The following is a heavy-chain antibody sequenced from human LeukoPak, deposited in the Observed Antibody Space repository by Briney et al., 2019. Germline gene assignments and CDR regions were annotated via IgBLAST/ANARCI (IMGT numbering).Heavy chain of an antibody. CDR3: ARGTHYYDSSGSFDY. CDR2: INHSGST. CDR1: GGSFSGYY. D-gene: IGHD3-22*01. Sequence: PSETLSLTCAVCGGSFSGYYWSWIRQPPGKGLEWIGEINHSGSTNYNPSLKSRVTISVDTSKNQFSLKLSSVTAADTAVYYCARGTHYYDSSGSFDYWGQGTLVTVSS. V-gene: IGHV4-34*01. J-gene: IGHJ4*02.